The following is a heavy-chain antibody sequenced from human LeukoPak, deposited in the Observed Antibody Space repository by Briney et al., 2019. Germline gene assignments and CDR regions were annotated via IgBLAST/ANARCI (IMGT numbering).Heavy chain of an antibody. J-gene: IGHJ5*02. V-gene: IGHV4-39*01. CDR3: ARRGGSRGNWFDP. Sequence: PSKTLSLTCTVSGGSFSSSSYYWGWIRQPPGKGLEWIGSVYYSGNTYYNPSLKSRVTISVDSSRNQFSLRLNSVTAADTAVYYCARRGGSRGNWFDPWGQGTLVTVSS. D-gene: IGHD2-15*01. CDR1: GGSFSSSSYY. CDR2: VYYSGNT.